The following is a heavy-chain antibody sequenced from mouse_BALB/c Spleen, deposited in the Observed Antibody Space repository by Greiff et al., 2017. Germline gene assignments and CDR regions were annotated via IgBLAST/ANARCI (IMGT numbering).Heavy chain of an antibody. CDR3: ARGLLLRYYAMDY. J-gene: IGHJ4*01. D-gene: IGHD1-1*01. V-gene: IGHV5-6-5*01. CDR1: GFTFSSYA. CDR2: ISSGGST. Sequence: EVKLMESGGGLVKPGGSLKLSCAASGFTFSSYAMSWVRQTPEKRLEWVASISSGGSTYYPDSVKGRFTISRDNARNILYLQMSSLRSEDTAMYYCARGLLLRYYAMDYWGQGTSVTVSA.